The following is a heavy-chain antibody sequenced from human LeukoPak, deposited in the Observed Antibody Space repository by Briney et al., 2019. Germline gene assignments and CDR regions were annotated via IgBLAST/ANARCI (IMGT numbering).Heavy chain of an antibody. D-gene: IGHD2-15*01. CDR1: GFTFSSYA. J-gene: IGHJ4*02. CDR3: ARDRYCSGGSCYFDY. Sequence: PGGSLRLSCAASGFTFSSYAMHWVRQAPGKGLEWVAVISYDGSNKYYADSVKGRFTISRDNSKNTLYLQMNSLRAEDTAVYYCARDRYCSGGSCYFDYWGQGTLVTVSS. V-gene: IGHV3-30-3*01. CDR2: ISYDGSNK.